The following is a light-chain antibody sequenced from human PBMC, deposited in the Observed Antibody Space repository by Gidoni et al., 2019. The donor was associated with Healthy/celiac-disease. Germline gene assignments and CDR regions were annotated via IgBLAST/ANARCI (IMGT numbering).Light chain of an antibody. Sequence: IKMTLSPSSLSASVGDRVTITCRASQGISDYLAWFQQTPGKAPRSLSYAASSLQSGVPSTFSGSGAGADFTLTTSNLQPEDCATYYCQLYNSYPRTFGGGTKVEIK. CDR2: AAS. V-gene: IGKV1-16*01. CDR3: QLYNSYPRT. CDR1: QGISDY. J-gene: IGKJ4*01.